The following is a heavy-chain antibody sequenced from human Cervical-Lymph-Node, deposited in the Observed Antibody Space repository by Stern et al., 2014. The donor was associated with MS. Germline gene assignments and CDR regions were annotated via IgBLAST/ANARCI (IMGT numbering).Heavy chain of an antibody. CDR2: GYWGDDK. J-gene: IGHJ3*02. CDR1: GFSLSTSAVD. D-gene: IGHD2/OR15-2a*01. Sequence: QVTLRESGPTLVKPTQTLTLTCTFSGFSLSTSAVDVGWIPQPPGKALEWVAIGYWGDDKRYSPSLDSMPIITKDTSKNQVVLTMTNMDPVDTATYYCAHRRDSYFGAFDIWGQGTMVTVSS. CDR3: AHRRDSYFGAFDI. V-gene: IGHV2-5*02.